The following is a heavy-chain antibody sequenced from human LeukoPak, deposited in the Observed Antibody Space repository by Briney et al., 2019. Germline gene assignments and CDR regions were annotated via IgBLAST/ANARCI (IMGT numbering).Heavy chain of an antibody. V-gene: IGHV3-23*01. CDR3: AKDRRYDSSGFDY. Sequence: GGSLRLSCAASGFTFTSYAMSWVRQAPGKGLEWVSAITGSGDTTYYAASVKGRFTISRDNSKNTLYLQMSSLRAEDTAIYYCAKDRRYDSSGFDYWGQGTLVTVSS. J-gene: IGHJ4*02. D-gene: IGHD3-22*01. CDR1: GFTFTSYA. CDR2: ITGSGDTT.